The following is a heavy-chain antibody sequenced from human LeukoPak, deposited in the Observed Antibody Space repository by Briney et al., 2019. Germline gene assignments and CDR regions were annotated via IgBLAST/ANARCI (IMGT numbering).Heavy chain of an antibody. J-gene: IGHJ4*02. CDR1: GYIFTNYW. D-gene: IGHD3-10*01. Sequence: ESLKLSFQVSGYIFTNYWIGLVRQVPGKSLESIGLFYPADSDTAYSTTFQRPVTISADKSISTFYLQWSSLKASDTAMYYCARQSRDGSKTRGYYFDYWGQGTLVTVS. CDR3: ARQSRDGSKTRGYYFDY. V-gene: IGHV5-51*01. CDR2: FYPADSDT.